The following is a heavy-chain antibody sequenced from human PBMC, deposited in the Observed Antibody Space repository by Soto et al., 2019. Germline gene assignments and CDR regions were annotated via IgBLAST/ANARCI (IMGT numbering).Heavy chain of an antibody. CDR1: GGTFSSYA. V-gene: IGHV1-69*01. CDR2: IIPIFGTA. D-gene: IGHD6-19*01. Sequence: QVQLVQSGAEVKKPGSSVKVSCKASGGTFSSYAISWVRQAPGQGLEWMGGIIPIFGTANYAQTFQGRVTITADESTSTAYMELSSLRSEDTAVYYCARGKAVAGPISYYFDYWGQGTLVTVSS. CDR3: ARGKAVAGPISYYFDY. J-gene: IGHJ4*02.